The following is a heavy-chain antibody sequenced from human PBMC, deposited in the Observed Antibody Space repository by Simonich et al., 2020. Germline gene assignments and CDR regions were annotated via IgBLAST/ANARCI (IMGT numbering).Heavy chain of an antibody. CDR1: GFTFSSNA. V-gene: IGHV3-23*01. CDR3: AKDLGERITMIVVVIDAFDI. Sequence: GGGLVQPGGSLRLSCAASGFTFSSNAMSWVRQAQGKGLDGVSAIIGSGGSTYYADSVKGRFTISRDNSKDTRYLQMNSLRAEDTAVYYCAKDLGERITMIVVVIDAFDIWGQGTMVTVSS. CDR2: IIGSGGST. D-gene: IGHD3-22*01. J-gene: IGHJ3*02.